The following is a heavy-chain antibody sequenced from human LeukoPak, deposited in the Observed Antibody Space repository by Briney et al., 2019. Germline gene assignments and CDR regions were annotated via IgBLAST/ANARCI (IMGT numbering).Heavy chain of an antibody. D-gene: IGHD5-18*01. J-gene: IGHJ4*02. CDR1: GGSISSYY. Sequence: SETLSLTRTVFGGSISSYYRSWIRQPPGKGLEWIGSIYYSGGTNYNPALKSGVTISVDTSKNQFSLKPSSVTAADTAVYYCARLGYSYDLDSWGQGTLVTVSS. CDR3: ARLGYSYDLDS. V-gene: IGHV4-59*08. CDR2: IYYSGGT.